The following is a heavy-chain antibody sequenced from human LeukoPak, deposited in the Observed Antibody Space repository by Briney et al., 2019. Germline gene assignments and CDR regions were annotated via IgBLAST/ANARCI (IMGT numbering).Heavy chain of an antibody. CDR1: GVSLRNGNHY. V-gene: IGHV4-30-4*01. J-gene: IGHJ4*02. CDR2: IYYSGST. D-gene: IGHD5-12*01. Sequence: SQTLSLTCTVSGVSLRNGNHYWTWIRQSPGKGLEWIGFIYYSGSTYYNPSLESRVSISVDTSKNQFSLKLSSVTAADTAVYYCARGVGSGYLFDYWGQGTLVTVSS. CDR3: ARGVGSGYLFDY.